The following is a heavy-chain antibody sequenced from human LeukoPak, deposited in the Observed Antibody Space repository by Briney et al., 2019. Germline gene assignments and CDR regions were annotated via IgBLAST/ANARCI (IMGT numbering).Heavy chain of an antibody. CDR3: ARGGGLDV. J-gene: IGHJ6*02. Sequence: GGSLRLSCAASGFTFSSYAMHWVRQAPGKGLEWVTFISYDGSNEYYADSVKGRFIISRDNSKNALYLQMNSLRAEDTAVYFCARGGGLDVWGQGATVTVSS. D-gene: IGHD3-16*01. CDR2: ISYDGSNE. CDR1: GFTFSSYA. V-gene: IGHV3-30-3*01.